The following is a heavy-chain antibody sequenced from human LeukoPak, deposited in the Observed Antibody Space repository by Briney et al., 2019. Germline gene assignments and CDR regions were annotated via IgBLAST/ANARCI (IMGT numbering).Heavy chain of an antibody. CDR3: AKVANCGSFPSRGFYFYH. V-gene: IGHV3-9*01. J-gene: IGHJ4*02. CDR1: GFTFDDYA. CDR2: ISWNSGSI. D-gene: IGHD1-26*01. Sequence: GGSLRLSCAASGFTFDDYAMHWVRQAPGKGLEWVSGISWNSGSIGYADSVKGRFTISRDNAKNSLYLQMNSLRAEDTALYYCAKVANCGSFPSRGFYFYHWGPGTLVTGS.